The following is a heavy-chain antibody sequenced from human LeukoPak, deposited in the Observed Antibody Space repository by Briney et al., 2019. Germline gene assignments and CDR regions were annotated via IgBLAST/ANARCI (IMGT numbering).Heavy chain of an antibody. CDR3: ARAAYSSSDLFDY. J-gene: IGHJ4*02. V-gene: IGHV4-34*01. CDR2: INHSGST. D-gene: IGHD4-11*01. Sequence: PSETLSLTCAVYGGSFSGYYRSWIRQPPGKGLEWIGEINHSGSTNYNPSLKSRVTISVDTSKNQFSLKLSSVTAADTAVYYCARAAYSSSDLFDYWGQGTLVTVSS. CDR1: GGSFSGYY.